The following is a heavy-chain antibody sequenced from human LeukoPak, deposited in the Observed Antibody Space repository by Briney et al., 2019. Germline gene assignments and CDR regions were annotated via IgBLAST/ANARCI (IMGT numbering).Heavy chain of an antibody. CDR2: INHSGST. J-gene: IGHJ4*02. V-gene: IGHV4-34*01. Sequence: SETLSLTCAVYGGSFSGYYWSWIRQPPGKGLEWIGEINHSGSTNYNPSLKSRVTISVDTSKNQFSLKLNSVTAADTALYYCARRGINWDFYFDSWGQGTLVTVAS. D-gene: IGHD1-7*01. CDR1: GGSFSGYY. CDR3: ARRGINWDFYFDS.